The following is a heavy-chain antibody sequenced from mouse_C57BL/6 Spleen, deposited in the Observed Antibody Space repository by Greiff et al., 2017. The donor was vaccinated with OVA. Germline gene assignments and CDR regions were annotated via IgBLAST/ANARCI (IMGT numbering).Heavy chain of an antibody. CDR3: ARSGYGKYPWFAY. CDR2: IDPSDSYP. Sequence: VQLQQSGAELVKPGASVKLSCKASGYTFTSYWMQWVKQRPGQGLEWVGEIDPSDSYPYYTQKVKGKSTLSGDTSSITAYLQLSSLTAEDSAVYYGARSGYGKYPWFAYWGQGTLVTVSA. D-gene: IGHD2-10*02. V-gene: IGHV1-50*01. J-gene: IGHJ3*01. CDR1: GYTFTSYW.